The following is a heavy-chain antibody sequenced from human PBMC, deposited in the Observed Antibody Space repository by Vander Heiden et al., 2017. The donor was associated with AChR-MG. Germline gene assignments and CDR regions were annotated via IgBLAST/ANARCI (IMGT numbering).Heavy chain of an antibody. CDR3: MAAYDYVWGSYRYYFDY. CDR2: IKSKTDGGTT. V-gene: IGHV3-15*01. Sequence: EVQLVESGGGLVKPGGSLRLSCAASGFTFSNAWMGWVRQAPGKGLEWVGRIKSKTDGGTTDYAAPVKGRFTISRDDSKNTLYLQMNSLKTEDTAVYYCMAAYDYVWGSYRYYFDYWGQGTLVTVSS. CDR1: GFTFSNAW. J-gene: IGHJ4*02. D-gene: IGHD3-16*02.